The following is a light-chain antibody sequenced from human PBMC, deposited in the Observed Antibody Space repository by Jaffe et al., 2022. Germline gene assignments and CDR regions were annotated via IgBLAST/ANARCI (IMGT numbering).Light chain of an antibody. CDR3: CSFANSTARVV. J-gene: IGLJ2*01. CDR1: SSDFGAYKY. CDR2: DVT. Sequence: QSALTQPASVSGSRGQSITISCSGTSSDFGAYKYVSWYQQHPGKAPKIIIYDVTMRPSGVSDRFSGSKFGNTASLTISGLQTEDEGDYYCCSFANSTARVVFGGGTRLTVL. V-gene: IGLV2-14*03.